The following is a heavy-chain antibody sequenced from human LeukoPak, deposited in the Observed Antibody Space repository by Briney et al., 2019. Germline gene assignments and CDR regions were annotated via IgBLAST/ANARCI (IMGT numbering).Heavy chain of an antibody. V-gene: IGHV1-46*01. J-gene: IGHJ5*02. D-gene: IGHD2-15*01. CDR1: GYTFTSYY. CDR2: INPTTGDT. CDR3: ARGPAVCSGGSCYPFRENWFDP. Sequence: GASVKVSCKASGYTFTSYYMHWVRQAPGQGLEWMGIINPTTGDTTYAQKFQGRVTMTRNTSISTAYMELSSLRSEDTAVYYCARGPAVCSGGSCYPFRENWFDPWGQGTLVTVSS.